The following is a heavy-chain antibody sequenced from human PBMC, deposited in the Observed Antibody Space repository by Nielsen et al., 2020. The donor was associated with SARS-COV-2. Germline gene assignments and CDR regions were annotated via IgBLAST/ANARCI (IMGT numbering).Heavy chain of an antibody. CDR3: AKAGYYGSGSYHDY. Sequence: GESLKISCAASGFTFSSYGMHWVRQAPGKGLEWVAVIWYDGSNKYYADSVKGRFTISRDNSKNTLYLQMNSLRAEDTAVYYCAKAGYYGSGSYHDYWGQGTLVTVSS. CDR1: GFTFSSYG. CDR2: IWYDGSNK. V-gene: IGHV3-30*02. D-gene: IGHD3-10*01. J-gene: IGHJ4*02.